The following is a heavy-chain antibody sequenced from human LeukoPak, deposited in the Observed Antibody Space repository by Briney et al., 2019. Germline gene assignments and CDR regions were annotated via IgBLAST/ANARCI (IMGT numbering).Heavy chain of an antibody. CDR1: GFTFGDYA. V-gene: IGHV3-49*03. J-gene: IGHJ6*02. D-gene: IGHD6-6*01. CDR2: IRSKAYGGTT. CDR3: TRDVRAARPPLYYYYYGMDV. Sequence: GGSLRLSCTASGFTFGDYAMSWFRQAPGKGLEWVGFIRSKAYGGTTEYAASVKGRFTISRGDSKSIAYLQMNSLKTEDTAVYYCTRDVRAARPPLYYYYYGMDVWGQGTTVTVSS.